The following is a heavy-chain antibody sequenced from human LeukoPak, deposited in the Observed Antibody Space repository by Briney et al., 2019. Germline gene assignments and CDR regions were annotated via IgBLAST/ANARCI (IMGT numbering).Heavy chain of an antibody. V-gene: IGHV4-34*01. CDR3: ARVFRIVVVVAARNDALDI. CDR2: INHSGST. Sequence: SETLSLACAVYGGSFSGYYWSWIRQPPGKGLEWIGEINHSGSTNYNPSLKSRVTISVDTSKNQFSLKLSSVTAADTAVYYCARVFRIVVVVAARNDALDIWGQGTMVTVSS. D-gene: IGHD2-15*01. CDR1: GGSFSGYY. J-gene: IGHJ3*02.